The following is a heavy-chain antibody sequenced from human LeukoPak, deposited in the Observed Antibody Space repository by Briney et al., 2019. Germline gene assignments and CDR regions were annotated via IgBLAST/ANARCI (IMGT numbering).Heavy chain of an antibody. CDR3: ARLTSTFYYSMDV. Sequence: SETLSLTCAVSGGSIGPFYWTWIRQPPGKGLEWIGYIQNSALYRATIKSSPSLQSRVSLPIDTSKKQVSLTVNSVTAADTALYYCARLTSTFYYSMDVWGPGTAVTVSS. CDR1: GGSIGPFY. J-gene: IGHJ6*02. D-gene: IGHD2/OR15-2a*01. V-gene: IGHV4-59*08. CDR2: IQNSALYRATI.